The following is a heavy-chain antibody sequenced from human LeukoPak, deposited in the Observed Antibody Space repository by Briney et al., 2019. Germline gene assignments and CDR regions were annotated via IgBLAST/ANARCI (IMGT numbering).Heavy chain of an antibody. CDR3: ATARAAYSSSWRFAWFDP. Sequence: PGGSLRLSCAASGFTFDDYGMSWVRHAPGKGLEWVSGINWNGGSTGYADSVKGRFTISRDNAKNSLYLQMYSLRAEDTALYYCATARAAYSSSWRFAWFDPWGQGTLVTVSS. CDR1: GFTFDDYG. V-gene: IGHV3-20*04. D-gene: IGHD6-13*01. J-gene: IGHJ5*02. CDR2: INWNGGST.